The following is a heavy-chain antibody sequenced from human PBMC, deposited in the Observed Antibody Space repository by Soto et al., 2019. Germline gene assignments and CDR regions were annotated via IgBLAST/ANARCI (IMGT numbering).Heavy chain of an antibody. Sequence: QVQLVESGGGVVQPGRSLRLSCAASGFTFSSYGMHWVRQAPDKGLEWVAVIWYDGNNKYYADSVKGRFTISRDNSKNTLYLQMNSLRAEDTAVYYCARWGIAAGDYWGQGTLVTVSS. CDR3: ARWGIAAGDY. D-gene: IGHD6-13*01. V-gene: IGHV3-33*01. J-gene: IGHJ4*02. CDR2: IWYDGNNK. CDR1: GFTFSSYG.